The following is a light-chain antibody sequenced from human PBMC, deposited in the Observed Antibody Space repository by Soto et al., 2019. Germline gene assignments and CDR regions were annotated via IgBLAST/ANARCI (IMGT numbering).Light chain of an antibody. CDR3: QHYNIFPWT. CDR1: QTVRRW. Sequence: DIQMTQSPSSLSASVGDRITITCRASQTVRRWLAWYQQKPGTAPTLLIYDVSTLERGVPSRFSGSGSGTEFTLTISSLQPDDFATYYCQHYNIFPWTFGQGTKVDIK. CDR2: DVS. V-gene: IGKV1-5*01. J-gene: IGKJ1*01.